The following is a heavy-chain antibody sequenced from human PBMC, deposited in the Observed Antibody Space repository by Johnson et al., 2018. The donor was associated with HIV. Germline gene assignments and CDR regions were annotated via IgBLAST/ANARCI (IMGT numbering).Heavy chain of an antibody. Sequence: QMLLVESGGGVVQPGGSLRLSCAASGFTFSNYGMHWVRQAPGKGLEWVAFIRYDGSNKYYADSMKGRFTISRDNSKNTLYLQMNSLRAEDTAVYYCAKDQFPAYSNSLFPDAFDIWGQGTMVTVSS. D-gene: IGHD6-6*01. V-gene: IGHV3-30*02. J-gene: IGHJ3*02. CDR1: GFTFSNYG. CDR2: IRYDGSNK. CDR3: AKDQFPAYSNSLFPDAFDI.